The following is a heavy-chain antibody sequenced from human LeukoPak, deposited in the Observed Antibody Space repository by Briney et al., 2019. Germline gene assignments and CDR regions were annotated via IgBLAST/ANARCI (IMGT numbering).Heavy chain of an antibody. D-gene: IGHD3-16*01. Sequence: PGGSLRLSCVASGFTFSSYGMHWVRQAPGKGLEWVVVISYDGSKKYYVDSVKGRFTISRDNSKNTLYLQMNSLRAEDTAVYYCAKGQGFDYYYAMDVWGQGTTVTVSS. J-gene: IGHJ6*02. CDR1: GFTFSSYG. CDR3: AKGQGFDYYYAMDV. CDR2: ISYDGSKK. V-gene: IGHV3-30*18.